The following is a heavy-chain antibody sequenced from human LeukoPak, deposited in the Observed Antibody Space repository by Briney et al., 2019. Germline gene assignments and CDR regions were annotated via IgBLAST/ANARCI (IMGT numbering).Heavy chain of an antibody. J-gene: IGHJ6*03. CDR1: GYTFTDYA. V-gene: IGHV1-8*02. CDR2: MNPNSGNT. Sequence: ASVKVSCKTSGYTFTDYAIHWVRQATGQGLEWMGWMNPNSGNTGYAQKFQGRVTMTRNTSINTAYMELSSLRSEDTAVYYCARGYSSGWSTSGYYYMDVWGKGTTVTVSS. CDR3: ARGYSSGWSTSGYYYMDV. D-gene: IGHD6-13*01.